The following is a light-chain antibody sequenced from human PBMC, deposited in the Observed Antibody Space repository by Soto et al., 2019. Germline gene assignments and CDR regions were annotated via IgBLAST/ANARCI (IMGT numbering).Light chain of an antibody. CDR1: QGISNY. J-gene: IGKJ1*01. Sequence: DIQMTQSPSSLSASVGDRVTITCRARQGISNYLAWYHQKPGKVPKLLIYAASTVQSGVPSRFSGSGSGTDFTLTISSLQPEDVATYYCQKYDSAPRTFGQGTKVEI. CDR2: AAS. CDR3: QKYDSAPRT. V-gene: IGKV1-27*01.